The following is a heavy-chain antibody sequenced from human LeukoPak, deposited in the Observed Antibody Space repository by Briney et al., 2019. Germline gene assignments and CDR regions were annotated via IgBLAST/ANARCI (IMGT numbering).Heavy chain of an antibody. V-gene: IGHV1-46*01. D-gene: IGHD2-2*01. CDR1: GYTFTSYY. Sequence: ASVKVSCRASGYTFTSYYMHWVRQAPGQGLGWMGIINPSGGSTSYAQKFQGRVTMTRDTSTSTVYMELSSLRSEDTAVYYCARDPIAACSSTSCYPKDEYYFDYWGQGTLVTVSS. J-gene: IGHJ4*02. CDR3: ARDPIAACSSTSCYPKDEYYFDY. CDR2: INPSGGST.